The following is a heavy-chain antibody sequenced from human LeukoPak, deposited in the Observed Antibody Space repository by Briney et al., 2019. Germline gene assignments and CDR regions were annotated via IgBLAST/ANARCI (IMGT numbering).Heavy chain of an antibody. Sequence: SETLSLTCTVSGGSISSYYWSWIRQPPGKGLEWIGEINHSGSTNYNPSLKSRVTISVDTSKNQFSLKLGSVTAADTAVYYCVTYYYDSSGYSDYWGQGTLVTVSS. CDR3: VTYYYDSSGYSDY. CDR2: INHSGST. V-gene: IGHV4-34*01. CDR1: GGSISSYY. J-gene: IGHJ4*02. D-gene: IGHD3-22*01.